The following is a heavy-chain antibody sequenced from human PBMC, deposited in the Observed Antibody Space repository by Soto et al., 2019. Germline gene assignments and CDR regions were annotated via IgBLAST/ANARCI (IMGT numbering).Heavy chain of an antibody. CDR1: GFTFSSYW. CDR2: INSDGSST. D-gene: IGHD6-13*01. CDR3: ARDEAAQYYFDY. Sequence: EVQLVESGGGLVQPGGSLRLSCAASGFTFSSYWMHWVRQAPEKGLVWVSRINSDGSSTSYADSVKGRFTISRDNAKNTLYLQMNSLRAEDTAVYYCARDEAAQYYFDYWGQGTLVTVSS. J-gene: IGHJ4*02. V-gene: IGHV3-74*01.